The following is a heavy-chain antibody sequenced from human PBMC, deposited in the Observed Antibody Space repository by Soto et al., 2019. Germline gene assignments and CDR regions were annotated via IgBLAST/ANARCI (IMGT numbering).Heavy chain of an antibody. V-gene: IGHV4-39*01. CDR3: ARRVPQESGYSSGWYLGNWFDP. CDR2: IYYSGST. Sequence: QLQLQESGPGLVKPSETLSLTCTVSGGSISSSSYYWGWIRQPPGKGLEGIGSIYYSGSTYYNPSLKSRVNMSENTSKTQSSLTLSPAPPADPAVYYCARRVPQESGYSSGWYLGNWFDPWGQGTLVTVSS. CDR1: GGSISSSSYY. D-gene: IGHD6-19*01. J-gene: IGHJ5*02.